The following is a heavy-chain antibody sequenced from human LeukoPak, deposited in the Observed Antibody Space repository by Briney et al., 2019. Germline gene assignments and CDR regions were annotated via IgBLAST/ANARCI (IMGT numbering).Heavy chain of an antibody. Sequence: SETLSLTCTVSGGSISSDFWSWIRQPPGKGLEWIGYSHYSGSTNYNPSLKSRVTISVDTSKNQFSLNLNSVTAADTAVYYCARGHSSSPYYFDYWGQGTQVTVSS. CDR1: GGSISSDF. D-gene: IGHD6-6*01. V-gene: IGHV4-59*08. CDR2: SHYSGST. J-gene: IGHJ4*02. CDR3: ARGHSSSPYYFDY.